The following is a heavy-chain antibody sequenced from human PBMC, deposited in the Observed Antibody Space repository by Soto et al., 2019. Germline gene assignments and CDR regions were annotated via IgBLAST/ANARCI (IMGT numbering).Heavy chain of an antibody. CDR3: ARDPSPNWNYGPYYFDY. CDR1: GFTFSDYS. J-gene: IGHJ4*02. Sequence: SLRLSCAASGFTFSDYSMNWVRQAPGKGLEWVSSISSSSGYIYYADSVRGRFTISRDNAKNSLYLQMNSLRDEDTALYYCARDPSPNWNYGPYYFDYWGQGTLVTVSS. V-gene: IGHV3-21*01. D-gene: IGHD1-7*01. CDR2: ISSSSGYI.